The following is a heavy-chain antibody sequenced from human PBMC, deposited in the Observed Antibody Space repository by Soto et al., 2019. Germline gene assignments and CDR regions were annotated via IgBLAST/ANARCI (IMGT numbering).Heavy chain of an antibody. J-gene: IGHJ6*02. CDR2: IMPTVDLA. CDR3: AVAAVREILTEQSSGMAV. Sequence: QVQLVQSGAEVKNPGSSVKVSCKASGGTLSDYAVSWVRQARGQGLEWMGGIMPTVDLANYAQKFQGRLTITADESTSTANMELSSLTSDDTAIYYCAVAAVREILTEQSSGMAVWGQGTTVTVSS. V-gene: IGHV1-69*01. D-gene: IGHD3-10*01. CDR1: GGTLSDYA.